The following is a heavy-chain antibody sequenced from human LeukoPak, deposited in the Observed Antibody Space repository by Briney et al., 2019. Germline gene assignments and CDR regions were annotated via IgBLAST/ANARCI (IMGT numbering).Heavy chain of an antibody. V-gene: IGHV5-51*01. D-gene: IGHD2-15*01. CDR1: GYSFTSYW. J-gene: IGHJ4*02. CDR2: IYPGDSDT. Sequence: GESLKIPCKGSGYSFTSYWIGWVRQMPGKGLEWMGIIYPGDSDTRYSPSFQGQVTISADKSISTAYLQWSSLKASDTAMYYCARALGYCSGGSCYWAYFDYWGQGTLVTVSS. CDR3: ARALGYCSGGSCYWAYFDY.